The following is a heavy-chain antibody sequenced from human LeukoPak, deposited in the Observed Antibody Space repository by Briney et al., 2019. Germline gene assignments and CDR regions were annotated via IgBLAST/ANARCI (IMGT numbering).Heavy chain of an antibody. J-gene: IGHJ4*02. Sequence: SSETLSLTCAVYGGSFSGYYWSWIRQPPGKGLEWIGEINHSGSTNYNPSLKSRVTISVDTSKNQFSLKLSSVTAADTAVYYCARAWRGNYYDSSGPSPLFDYWGQGTLVTVSS. CDR3: ARAWRGNYYDSSGPSPLFDY. V-gene: IGHV4-34*01. D-gene: IGHD3-22*01. CDR2: INHSGST. CDR1: GGSFSGYY.